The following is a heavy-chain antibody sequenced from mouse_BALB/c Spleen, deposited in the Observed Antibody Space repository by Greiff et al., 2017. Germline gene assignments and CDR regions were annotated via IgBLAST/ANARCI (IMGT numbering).Heavy chain of an antibody. CDR2: IHYSGST. Sequence: EVKLVESGPDLVKPSQSLSLTCTVTGYSITSGYSWHWIRQFPGNKLEWMGYIHYSGSTNYNPSLKSRISITRDTSKNQFFLQLNSVTTEDTATYYCASPSLLRLRRNAMDYWGQGTSVTVSS. CDR1: GYSITSGYS. J-gene: IGHJ4*01. V-gene: IGHV3-1*02. D-gene: IGHD1-2*01. CDR3: ASPSLLRLRRNAMDY.